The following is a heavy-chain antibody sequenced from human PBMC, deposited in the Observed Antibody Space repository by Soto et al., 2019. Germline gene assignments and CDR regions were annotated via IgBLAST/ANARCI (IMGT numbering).Heavy chain of an antibody. D-gene: IGHD3-22*01. Sequence: GSLRLSCAASGFTFSSYAMSWVRQAPGKGLEWVSAISGSGGSTYYADSVKGRFTISRDNSKNTLYLQMNSLRAEDTAVYYCAKNGGSGSYFDYWGQGTLVTVSS. CDR2: ISGSGGST. V-gene: IGHV3-23*01. J-gene: IGHJ4*02. CDR3: AKNGGSGSYFDY. CDR1: GFTFSSYA.